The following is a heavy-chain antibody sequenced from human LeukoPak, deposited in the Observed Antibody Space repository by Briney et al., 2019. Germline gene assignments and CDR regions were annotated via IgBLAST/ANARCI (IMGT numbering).Heavy chain of an antibody. J-gene: IGHJ4*02. D-gene: IGHD3-22*01. V-gene: IGHV3-23*01. CDR2: ISGSGGST. Sequence: QSGGSLRLSCAASGFTFSTYAVIWVRQAPGKGLEWVSAISGSGGSTYYADSVKGRFTISRDNSKNTLYLQMSSLRAEDTAVYYCAKDRGRYYDSSGYYWGYYFDSWGQGILVTVST. CDR1: GFTFSTYA. CDR3: AKDRGRYYDSSGYYWGYYFDS.